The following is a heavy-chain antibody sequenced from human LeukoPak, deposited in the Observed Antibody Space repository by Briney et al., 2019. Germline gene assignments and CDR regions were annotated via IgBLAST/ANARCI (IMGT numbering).Heavy chain of an antibody. D-gene: IGHD5-18*01. CDR1: GGSISSSSYY. V-gene: IGHV4-39*01. J-gene: IGHJ4*02. CDR3: ASTSVDTAMDYYFDY. CDR2: IYYSGST. Sequence: SETLSLTRTVSGGSISSSSYYWGWIRQPPGKGLEWIGSIYYSGSTYYNPSPKSRVTISVDTSKNQFSLKLSSVTAADTAVYYCASTSVDTAMDYYFDYWGQGTLVTVSS.